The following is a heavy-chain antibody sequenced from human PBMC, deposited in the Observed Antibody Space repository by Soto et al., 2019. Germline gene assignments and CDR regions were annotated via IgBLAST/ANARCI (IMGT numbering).Heavy chain of an antibody. CDR3: AKSTRDAVYNWNSYYFDY. Sequence: GGSLRLSCAASGFTFSSYAMSWVRQAPGKGLEWVSAISGSGGSTYYADSVKGRFTISRDNSKNTLYPQMNSLSAEDTAVYYCAKSTRDAVYNWNSYYFDYWGQGTLVTVSS. CDR2: ISGSGGST. D-gene: IGHD1-1*01. CDR1: GFTFSSYA. V-gene: IGHV3-23*01. J-gene: IGHJ4*02.